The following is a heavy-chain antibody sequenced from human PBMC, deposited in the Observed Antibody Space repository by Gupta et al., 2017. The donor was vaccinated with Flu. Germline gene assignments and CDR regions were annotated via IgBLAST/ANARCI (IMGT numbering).Heavy chain of an antibody. CDR2: SWNDGRNK. Sequence: QVQLVESGGGSAQPGRSLRLSCAASGFIFITYGIHWVGKAPGKGLEWVALSWNDGRNKYNVESVRGRFTISRDNSKNTLYLQMNSLRAEDTAVYFCARELIFSPPASYAMGVWGQGTAVTVS. CDR1: GFIFITYG. J-gene: IGHJ6*02. CDR3: ARELIFSPPASYAMGV. V-gene: IGHV3-33*01. D-gene: IGHD3/OR15-3a*01.